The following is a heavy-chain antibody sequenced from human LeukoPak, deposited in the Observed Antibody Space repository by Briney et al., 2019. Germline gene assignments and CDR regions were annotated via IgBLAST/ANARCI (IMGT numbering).Heavy chain of an antibody. J-gene: IGHJ6*04. D-gene: IGHD3-10*02. CDR1: GFTVSSNE. V-gene: IGHV3-38-3*01. CDR3: AELGITMIGGV. Sequence: GGSLRLSCAASGFTVSSNEMSWVRQAPGKGLEWVSSISGGSTYYADSRKGRFTISRDNSKNTLHLQMNSLRAEDTAVYYCAELGITMIGGVWGKGTTVTVSS. CDR2: ISGGST.